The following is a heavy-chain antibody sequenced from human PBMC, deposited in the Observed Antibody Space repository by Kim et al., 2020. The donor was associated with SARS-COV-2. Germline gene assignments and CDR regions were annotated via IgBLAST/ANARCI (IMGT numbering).Heavy chain of an antibody. V-gene: IGHV3-7*03. CDR3: ARAPTAYCGGDCYYYYYGMDV. CDR1: GFTFSSYW. D-gene: IGHD2-21*02. CDR2: IKQDGSEK. Sequence: GGSLRLSCAASGFTFSSYWMSWVRQAPGKGLEWVANIKQDGSEKYYVDSVKGRFTISRDNAKNSLYLQMNSLRAEDTAVYYCARAPTAYCGGDCYYYYYGMDVWGQGTTVTLSS. J-gene: IGHJ6*02.